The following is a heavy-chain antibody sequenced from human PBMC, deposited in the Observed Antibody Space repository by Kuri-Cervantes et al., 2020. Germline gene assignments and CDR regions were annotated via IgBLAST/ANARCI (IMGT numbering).Heavy chain of an antibody. CDR3: VRDLWFGEFRWFDP. Sequence: GESLKISCAASGFTVSSNYMSWVRQAPGKGLEWVSVIYSGGSTYYADSVKGRFTISRDNSKNTLYLQMNSLRVEDTAVYYCVRDLWFGEFRWFDPWGQGTLVT. J-gene: IGHJ5*02. CDR1: GFTVSSNY. V-gene: IGHV3-66*02. CDR2: IYSGGST. D-gene: IGHD3-10*01.